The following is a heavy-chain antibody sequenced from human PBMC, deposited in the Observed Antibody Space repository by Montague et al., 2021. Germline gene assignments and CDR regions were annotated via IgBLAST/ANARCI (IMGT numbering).Heavy chain of an antibody. Sequence: SETLSLTCTGSSGSIFHAHWSWVRQPPGKGLEWLGSMFYGGATSNNPSLKSRVTMSIDTSTNQFSLKLSFVTAADTAVYYCAKQDYFVSGTSYKGFDPWGQGILVTVAS. CDR1: SGSIFHAH. V-gene: IGHV4-59*08. CDR2: MFYGGAT. CDR3: AKQDYFVSGTSYKGFDP. D-gene: IGHD3-10*01. J-gene: IGHJ5*02.